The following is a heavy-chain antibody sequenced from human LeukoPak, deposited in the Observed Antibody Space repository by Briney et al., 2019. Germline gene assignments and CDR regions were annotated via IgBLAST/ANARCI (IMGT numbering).Heavy chain of an antibody. CDR3: AKDRTVGASYWYFDL. V-gene: IGHV3-11*01. D-gene: IGHD1-26*01. Sequence: GGSLRLSCAASGFSFSDSYMTWIRQAPGKGLECISYISSGGSTIYYADSVKGRFTISRDNAKNSLYLQMNSLRAEDTATYYCAKDRTVGASYWYFDLWGRGTLVTVSS. J-gene: IGHJ2*01. CDR2: ISSGGSTI. CDR1: GFSFSDSY.